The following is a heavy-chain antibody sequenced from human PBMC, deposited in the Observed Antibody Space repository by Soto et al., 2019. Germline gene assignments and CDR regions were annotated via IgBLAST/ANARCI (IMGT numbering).Heavy chain of an antibody. CDR3: ARDLGRYYYYYGMDV. D-gene: IGHD3-16*01. J-gene: IGHJ6*02. V-gene: IGHV1-69*08. CDR2: IIPILGIA. Sequence: QVQLVQSGAEVKKPGSSVKVSCKASGGTFSSYTISWVRQAPGQGLEWMGRIIPILGIANYAQKSQGRVTITADKSTSTAYMELSSLRSEDTAVYYCARDLGRYYYYYGMDVWGQGTTVTVSS. CDR1: GGTFSSYT.